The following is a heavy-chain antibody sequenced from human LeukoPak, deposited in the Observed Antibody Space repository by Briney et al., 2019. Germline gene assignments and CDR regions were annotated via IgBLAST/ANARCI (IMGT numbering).Heavy chain of an antibody. CDR1: GGTFSSYA. CDR3: ARFRGSGWYSFVL. J-gene: IGHJ5*02. Sequence: ASVKVSCKASGGTFSSYAISWVRQAPGQGREWMGWINPTSFGTKYEQKFQGRVTVTRDTSISTDYMELSDLRSDDPAVYYCARFRGSGWYSFVLWGQGTLVTVSS. D-gene: IGHD6-19*01. V-gene: IGHV1-2*02. CDR2: INPTSFGT.